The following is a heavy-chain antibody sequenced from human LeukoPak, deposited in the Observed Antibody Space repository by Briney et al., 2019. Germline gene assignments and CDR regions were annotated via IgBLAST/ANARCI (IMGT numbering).Heavy chain of an antibody. Sequence: PGGSLRLSCAAYGFTFSSYWMSWVRQAPGKGLEWVANIKQDGSEKYYVDSVNGRFTISRDNAKNSLYQQMNSLRAEATAVYYCARVLDIVVVPAADDAFDIWGQGTMVTVSS. CDR1: GFTFSSYW. CDR2: IKQDGSEK. V-gene: IGHV3-7*01. J-gene: IGHJ3*02. D-gene: IGHD2-2*03. CDR3: ARVLDIVVVPAADDAFDI.